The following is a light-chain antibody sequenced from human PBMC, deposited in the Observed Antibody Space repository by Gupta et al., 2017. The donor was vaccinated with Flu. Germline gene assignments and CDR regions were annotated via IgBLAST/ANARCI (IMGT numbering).Light chain of an antibody. Sequence: QSVLTQPPSVSGAPGQRVTISCTGDSSNIGAGHDVHWYQQLPGTAPKLLIYGDNNRPSGVPDRFSGSKSGTSASLAITGLKAEDEADFYCQSYDDSLTAYVFGSGTKVTV. CDR1: SSNIGAGHD. CDR2: GDN. CDR3: QSYDDSLTAYV. V-gene: IGLV1-40*01. J-gene: IGLJ1*01.